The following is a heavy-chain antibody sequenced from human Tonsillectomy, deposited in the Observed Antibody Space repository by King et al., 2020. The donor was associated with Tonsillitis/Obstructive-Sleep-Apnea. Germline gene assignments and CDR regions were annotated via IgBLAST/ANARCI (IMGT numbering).Heavy chain of an antibody. J-gene: IGHJ3*02. Sequence: VQLQQWGAGLLKPSETLSLTCAVYGVSFSGYYWSWIRQPPGKGLEWIGEINHSGSTNYNPSLKSRVTISVDTSKNQFSLKLSSVTAADTAVYYCARGPKKGIAAALSPPRAFDIWGQGTMVTVSS. CDR2: INHSGST. CDR3: ARGPKKGIAAALSPPRAFDI. CDR1: GVSFSGYY. V-gene: IGHV4-34*01. D-gene: IGHD6-13*01.